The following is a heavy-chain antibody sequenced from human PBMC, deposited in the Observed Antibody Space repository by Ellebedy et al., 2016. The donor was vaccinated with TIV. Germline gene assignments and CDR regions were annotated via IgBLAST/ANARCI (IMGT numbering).Heavy chain of an antibody. J-gene: IGHJ4*02. D-gene: IGHD3-10*01. CDR3: AKGVERFGEFLSGLDY. Sequence: GESLKISCAASGFTFSSYWMHCVRQAPGKGLVWVSRINSDGSSTSYADSVKGRFTISRDNSKNTLYLQMNSLRADDTAVYYCAKGVERFGEFLSGLDYWGQGTLVTVSS. CDR2: INSDGSST. V-gene: IGHV3-74*01. CDR1: GFTFSSYW.